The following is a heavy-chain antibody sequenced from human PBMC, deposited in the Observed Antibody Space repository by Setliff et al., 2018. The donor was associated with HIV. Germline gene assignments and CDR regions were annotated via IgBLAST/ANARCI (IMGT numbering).Heavy chain of an antibody. D-gene: IGHD5-12*01. J-gene: IGHJ3*02. CDR2: INPDSGGT. Sequence: ASVKVSCKASGYTFTGYYMHWVRQAPGQGLEWMGWINPDSGGTNYAQNFQGRVTMTRDTSISTAYLELSRLRSDDTAVYYCAREIVSTITAYDIWGQGTMVTVSS. CDR3: AREIVSTITAYDI. CDR1: GYTFTGYY. V-gene: IGHV1-2*02.